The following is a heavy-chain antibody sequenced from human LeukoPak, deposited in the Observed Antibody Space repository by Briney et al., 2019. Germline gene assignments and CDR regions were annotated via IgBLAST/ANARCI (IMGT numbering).Heavy chain of an antibody. CDR1: GGSFSGYY. J-gene: IGHJ4*02. Sequence: PSETLSLTCAVYGGSFSGYYWSWIRQPPGKGLEWTGEINHSGSTNYNPSLKSRVTISVDTSKNQFSLKLSSVTAADTAVYYCARVRTPRGYSYGLPRYYFDYWGQGTLVTVSS. V-gene: IGHV4-34*01. D-gene: IGHD5-18*01. CDR3: ARVRTPRGYSYGLPRYYFDY. CDR2: INHSGST.